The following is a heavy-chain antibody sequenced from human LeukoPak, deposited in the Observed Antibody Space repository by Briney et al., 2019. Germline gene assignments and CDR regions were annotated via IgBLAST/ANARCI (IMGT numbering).Heavy chain of an antibody. CDR3: ARDHKMTTVTYDWFDP. CDR1: GYTFTSYG. Sequence: ASVKVSCKASGYTFTSYGISWVRQAPGQGLEWMGWISAYNGNTNYAQKLQGRVTMTTDTSTSTAYMELRSLRSDDTAVYYCARDHKMTTVTYDWFDPWGQGTLVTVSS. D-gene: IGHD4-17*01. J-gene: IGHJ5*02. V-gene: IGHV1-18*01. CDR2: ISAYNGNT.